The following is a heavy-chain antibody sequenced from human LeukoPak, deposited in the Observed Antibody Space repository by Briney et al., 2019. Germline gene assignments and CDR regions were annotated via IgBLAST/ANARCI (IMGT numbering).Heavy chain of an antibody. J-gene: IGHJ5*02. CDR2: IYTSGST. V-gene: IGHV4-4*07. D-gene: IGHD2-2*01. CDR1: GGSISSYY. CDR3: AREVGLGYCSSTSCFRFDP. Sequence: SETLSLTCTVSGGSISSYYWSWIRQPAGKGLEWIGRIYTSGSTNYNPSLKSRVTMSVDTSKNQFSLKPSSVTAADTAVYYCAREVGLGYCSSTSCFRFDPWGQGTLVTVSS.